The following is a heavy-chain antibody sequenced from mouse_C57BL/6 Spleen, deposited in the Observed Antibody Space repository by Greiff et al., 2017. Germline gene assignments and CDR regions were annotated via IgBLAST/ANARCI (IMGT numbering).Heavy chain of an antibody. Sequence: QVHVKQPGAELVRPGSSVKLSCKASGYTFTSYWMHWVKQRPIQGLEWIGNIDPSDSETHYNQKFTGKATLTVDKSSSTAYMQLSSLTSEDSAVYYCARGDYYGSGLDYWGQGTTLTVSS. CDR3: ARGDYYGSGLDY. CDR1: GYTFTSYW. J-gene: IGHJ2*01. D-gene: IGHD1-1*01. CDR2: IDPSDSET. V-gene: IGHV1-52*01.